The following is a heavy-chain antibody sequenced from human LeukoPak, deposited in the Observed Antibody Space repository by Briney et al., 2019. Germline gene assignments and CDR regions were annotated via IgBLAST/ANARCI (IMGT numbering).Heavy chain of an antibody. Sequence: SVKVSCKASGGTFISYAISWVRQAPGQGLEWMGGIIPIFGTANYAQKFQGRVTITADESTSTAYMELSSLRSEDTAVYYCARDGTYDSSGYLDDAFDIWGQGTMVTVSS. CDR2: IIPIFGTA. V-gene: IGHV1-69*13. CDR1: GGTFISYA. J-gene: IGHJ3*02. D-gene: IGHD3-22*01. CDR3: ARDGTYDSSGYLDDAFDI.